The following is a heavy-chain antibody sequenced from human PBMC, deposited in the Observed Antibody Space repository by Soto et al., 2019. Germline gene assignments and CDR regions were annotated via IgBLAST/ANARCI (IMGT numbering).Heavy chain of an antibody. V-gene: IGHV1-69*12. Sequence: QVQLVQSGAEVKKPGSSVKVSCKASGGTFSSYAISWVRQAPGQGLEWMGGIIPIFGTANYAQKFQGRVTTTADESTSTANMELSSLRSEDTAVDYCASAITVDTAMVPVFDYWGQGTLVTVSP. J-gene: IGHJ4*02. D-gene: IGHD5-18*01. CDR2: IIPIFGTA. CDR1: GGTFSSYA. CDR3: ASAITVDTAMVPVFDY.